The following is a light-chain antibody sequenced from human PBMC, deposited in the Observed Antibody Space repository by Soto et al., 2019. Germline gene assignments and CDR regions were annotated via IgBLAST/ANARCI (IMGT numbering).Light chain of an antibody. V-gene: IGKV1-5*01. J-gene: IGKJ1*01. CDR3: QQYYSSWT. CDR1: QSISSW. CDR2: DAS. Sequence: GDRVTITCRASQSISSWLAWYQQKPGKAPKLLIYDASSLESGVPSRFSGSGSGTEFTLTISSLQPDDFATYYCQQYYSSWTFGQGTKVDIK.